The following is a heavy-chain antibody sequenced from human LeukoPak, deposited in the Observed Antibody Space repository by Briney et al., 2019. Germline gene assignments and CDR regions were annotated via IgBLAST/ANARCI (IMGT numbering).Heavy chain of an antibody. Sequence: PSETLSLTCTVSGGSISSYYWSWIRQPPGKGLEWIGYIYYSGSTTYNPSLKSRVTISVDTSKNQFSLRLSSVTAADTAVYYCARQRSFLESTVTVDYWGQGTLVTVSS. CDR2: IYYSGST. V-gene: IGHV4-59*08. D-gene: IGHD3-3*02. J-gene: IGHJ4*02. CDR1: GGSISSYY. CDR3: ARQRSFLESTVTVDY.